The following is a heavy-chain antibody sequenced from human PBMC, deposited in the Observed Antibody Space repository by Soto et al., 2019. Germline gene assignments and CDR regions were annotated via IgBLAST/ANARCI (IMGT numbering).Heavy chain of an antibody. J-gene: IGHJ4*01. CDR3: ARGERQMGRLDY. Sequence: GGSNRVRCTASGGKCRSLASILIRKAPGKGLEWVSGFSGSGDSTYYADSVKGRFTISRDNSKNTLYLQMNSLRVEDTAVYYCARGERQMGRLDYWGHGTLVTVSS. CDR2: FSGSGDST. D-gene: IGHD1-26*01. V-gene: IGHV3-23*01. CDR1: GGKCRSLA.